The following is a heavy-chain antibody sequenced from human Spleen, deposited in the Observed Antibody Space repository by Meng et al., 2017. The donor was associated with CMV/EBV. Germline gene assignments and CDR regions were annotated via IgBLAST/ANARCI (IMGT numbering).Heavy chain of an antibody. CDR1: GFTFSTYG. CDR3: AKGGIAAAAYSGWFDP. CDR2: IRFDGINK. J-gene: IGHJ5*02. D-gene: IGHD6-13*01. Sequence: GESLKISCVASGFTFSTYGMSWVRQAPGKGLEWVAFIRFDGINKYYADSVKGRFTISRDNSKNTLYLQMNSLRDEDTAVYYCAKGGIAAAAYSGWFDPWGQGTLVTVSS. V-gene: IGHV3-30*02.